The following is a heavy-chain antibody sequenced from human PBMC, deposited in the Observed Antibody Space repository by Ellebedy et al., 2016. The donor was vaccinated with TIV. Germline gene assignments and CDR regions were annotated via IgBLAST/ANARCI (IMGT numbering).Heavy chain of an antibody. CDR1: GGTFSSYA. D-gene: IGHD6-6*01. CDR3: ASWTHIAASFGTFDY. CDR2: IIPIFGTA. Sequence: SSVKVSCXASGGTFSSYAISWVRQAPGQGLEWMGGIIPIFGTANYAQKFQGRVTITADESTSTAYMELSSLRSEDTAVYYCASWTHIAASFGTFDYWGQGTLVTVSS. J-gene: IGHJ4*02. V-gene: IGHV1-69*13.